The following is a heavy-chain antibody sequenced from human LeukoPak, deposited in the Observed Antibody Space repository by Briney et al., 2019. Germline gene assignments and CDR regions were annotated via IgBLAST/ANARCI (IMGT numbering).Heavy chain of an antibody. CDR3: AGGFVGRRGNYQYKDV. Sequence: ASVKVSCKASGGNFNTYAISWVRQAPGQGLEWMGGIIPIFNTPNYAQKFQGRVTITADESTTTAYMELSSLRSEDTAVYYCAGGFVGRRGNYQYKDVWGKGTTVTISS. CDR1: GGNFNTYA. CDR2: IIPIFNTP. D-gene: IGHD3-16*01. J-gene: IGHJ6*04. V-gene: IGHV1-69*01.